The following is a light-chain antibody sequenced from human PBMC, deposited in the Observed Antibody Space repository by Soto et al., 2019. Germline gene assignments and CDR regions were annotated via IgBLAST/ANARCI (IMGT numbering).Light chain of an antibody. J-gene: IGKJ4*01. CDR1: QTVINNY. CDR2: GAS. V-gene: IGKV3-20*01. Sequence: EIVLTQSPGTLSLSPGERATLSCRASQTVINNYLAWYQQKPGQAPTLLIYGASSRATGIPDRFSGSGSGTDFTLTISRLEPEDFVVYSCQQYYSSPLTFGGGTKVEIK. CDR3: QQYYSSPLT.